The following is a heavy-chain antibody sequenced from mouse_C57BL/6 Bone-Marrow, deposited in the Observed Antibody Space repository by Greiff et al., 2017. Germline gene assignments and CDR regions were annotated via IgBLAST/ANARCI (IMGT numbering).Heavy chain of an antibody. CDR2: IDPSDSYT. V-gene: IGHV1-59*01. Sequence: VQLQQSGAELVRPGTSVKLSCKASGYTFTSYWMHWVKQRPGQGLEWIGVIDPSDSYTNYNQKFKGKATLTVDTSSSTAYMQLSSLTSEDSAVYYCARELGLFAYWGQGTLVTVSA. D-gene: IGHD4-1*01. CDR3: ARELGLFAY. J-gene: IGHJ3*01. CDR1: GYTFTSYW.